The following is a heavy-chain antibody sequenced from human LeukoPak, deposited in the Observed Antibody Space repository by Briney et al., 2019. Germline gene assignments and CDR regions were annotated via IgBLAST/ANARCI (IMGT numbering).Heavy chain of an antibody. D-gene: IGHD4-17*01. CDR1: GYTFTGYY. CDR2: INPSSGGT. J-gene: IGHJ6*03. Sequence: ASVKVSCKASGYTFTGYYMHWVRQAPGQGLEWMGWINPSSGGTNYAQKFQGRVTMTRDTSISTAYMELSRLRSDDTAIYYCARTTVTSTLLSFYYYYYMDVWGKGTTVTVSS. V-gene: IGHV1-2*02. CDR3: ARTTVTSTLLSFYYYYYMDV.